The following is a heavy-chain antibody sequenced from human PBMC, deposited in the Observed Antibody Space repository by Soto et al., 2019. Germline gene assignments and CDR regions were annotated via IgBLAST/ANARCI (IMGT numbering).Heavy chain of an antibody. J-gene: IGHJ4*02. V-gene: IGHV1-69*02. D-gene: IGHD5-12*01. Sequence: SVKVSCKASGGTFSSYTISWVRQAPGQGLEWMGRIIPILGIANYSPSFQGQVTISADKSISTAYPQWSSLKASDTAMYYCARRYSGYDFWGQGTLVTVSS. CDR2: IIPILGIA. CDR1: GGTFSSYT. CDR3: ARRYSGYDF.